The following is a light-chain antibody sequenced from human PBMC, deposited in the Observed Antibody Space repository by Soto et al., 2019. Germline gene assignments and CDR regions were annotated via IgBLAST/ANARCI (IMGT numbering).Light chain of an antibody. CDR3: QSYDTSLRVPVV. CDR1: RSNIGAGYD. Sequence: QSVLAQPPAVSGAPGQRVTISCTGSRSNIGAGYDVHWYQQLPGAAPKLLISGNRNRPSGVPDRFSGSVSGTSASLAISGLQAEDEADYYCQSYDTSLRVPVVFGGGTQLTV. J-gene: IGLJ2*01. CDR2: GNR. V-gene: IGLV1-40*01.